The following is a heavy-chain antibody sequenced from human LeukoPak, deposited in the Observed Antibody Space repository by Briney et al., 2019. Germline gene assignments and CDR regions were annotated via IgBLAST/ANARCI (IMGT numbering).Heavy chain of an antibody. D-gene: IGHD3-10*01. CDR2: VYTSGST. V-gene: IGHV4-61*09. CDR1: GGSISSGSYY. CDR3: ARQNYGSAPLRY. J-gene: IGHJ4*02. Sequence: SETLSLTCSVSGGSISSGSYYWSWIRQPAGKGLEWIGNVYTSGSTNDNPSLKSRVTISVDTSKNQFSLKLTSVTAADTAVYYCARQNYGSAPLRYWGQGTLVTVSS.